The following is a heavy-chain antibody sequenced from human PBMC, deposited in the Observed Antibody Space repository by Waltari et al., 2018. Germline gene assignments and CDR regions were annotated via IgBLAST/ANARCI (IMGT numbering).Heavy chain of an antibody. CDR2: INHSGST. D-gene: IGHD5-12*01. CDR3: ARGFSKAQWLLDDAFDI. J-gene: IGHJ3*02. CDR1: GGSFIGYY. V-gene: IGHV4-34*01. Sequence: QVQLQQWGAGLLKPSETLSLTCAVYGGSFIGYYWSWIRKPPGKGLEWIGEINHSGSTNYNPSLKSRVTISVDTSKNQFSLKLSSVTAADTAVYYCARGFSKAQWLLDDAFDIWGQGTMVTVSS.